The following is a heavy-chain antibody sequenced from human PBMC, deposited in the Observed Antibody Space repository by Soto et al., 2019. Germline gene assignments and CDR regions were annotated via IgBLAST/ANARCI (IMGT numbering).Heavy chain of an antibody. CDR2: IVPIFGTT. V-gene: IGHV1-69*12. CDR1: GGTFSNYA. J-gene: IGHJ6*02. Sequence: QVQLVQSGAEVKKPGSSVKVSCKVSGGTFSNYAIDWVRLAPGHGLEWMGGIVPIFGTTYYTQKFQGRATIIADHSTPKAYLEMSSLRSEDTAIYYCARVEAVAGLYNYHGLDVWGQGTAVTVSS. CDR3: ARVEAVAGLYNYHGLDV. D-gene: IGHD6-19*01.